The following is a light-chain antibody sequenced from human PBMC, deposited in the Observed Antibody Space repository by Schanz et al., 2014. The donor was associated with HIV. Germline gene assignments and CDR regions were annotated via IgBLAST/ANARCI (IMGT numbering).Light chain of an antibody. V-gene: IGLV2-14*03. J-gene: IGLJ1*01. CDR1: SSDLGGYNH. Sequence: QSALTQPASVSGSPGQAITISCTGTSSDLGGYNHVCWYQQHPGKAPKLIIYDVSNRPSGVSNRFSGSKSGNTASLTISGLQAEDEADYYCSSYTSSSSYVFGTGTKLTVL. CDR3: SSYTSSSSYV. CDR2: DVS.